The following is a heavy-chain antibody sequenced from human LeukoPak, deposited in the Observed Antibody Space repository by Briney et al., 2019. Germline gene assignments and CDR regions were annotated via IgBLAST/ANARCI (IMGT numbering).Heavy chain of an antibody. CDR2: THTSGSP. V-gene: IGHV4-4*09. D-gene: IGHD5-24*01. CDR1: GGSMTHYF. J-gene: IGHJ4*02. CDR3: ARFTDGYGLDY. Sequence: PSGTLSLTCTVSGGSMTHYFWNWIRQPPGKGLEWIGYTHTSGSPDYSRSLKSRVTISLDTSKNQFSLKLSSVTAADTAVYYCARFTDGYGLDYWGQGTLVTVSS.